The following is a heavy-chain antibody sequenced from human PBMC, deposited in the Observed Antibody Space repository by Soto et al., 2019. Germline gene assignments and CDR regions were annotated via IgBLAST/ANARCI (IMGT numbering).Heavy chain of an antibody. D-gene: IGHD3-22*01. CDR2: ISSSGSTI. Sequence: VGSVRLSCAASVFTFSSYEMNWVRHSPGKGLEWVSYISSSGSTIYYADSVKGRFTISRDNAKNSLYLQMNSLRAEDTAVYYCARGLRAFPRYYYYSSGYYYEEYWGHGTLVTVSS. CDR1: VFTFSSYE. J-gene: IGHJ4*01. CDR3: ARGLRAFPRYYYYSSGYYYEEY. V-gene: IGHV3-48*03.